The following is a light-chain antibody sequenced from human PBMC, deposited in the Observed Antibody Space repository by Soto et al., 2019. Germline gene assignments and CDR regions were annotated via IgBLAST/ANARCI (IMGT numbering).Light chain of an antibody. CDR2: AES. V-gene: IGKV1-8*01. J-gene: IGKJ4*01. Sequence: AIRMTQPPSSFSASTGDRVTITCRASQGISSYLAWYQQKPGKAPKLLIYAESTLQSGVPSRFRGSGSGKDLTLTISCLQSEDFATYYCPQYSSYPLTFGGGTKVDIX. CDR1: QGISSY. CDR3: PQYSSYPLT.